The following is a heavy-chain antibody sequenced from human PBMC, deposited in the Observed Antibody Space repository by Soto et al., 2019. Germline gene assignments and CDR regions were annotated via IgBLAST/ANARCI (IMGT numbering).Heavy chain of an antibody. V-gene: IGHV4-39*01. D-gene: IGHD2-15*01. CDR1: GCSISISSYY. CDR3: ARLTDSAYYYYGMDV. J-gene: IGHJ6*02. Sequence: PSETLSLTCTVSGCSISISSYYWCWILQPPGKGLEWIGSIYYSGSTYYNPSLKSRVTISVDTSKNQFSLKLSSVTAADTAVYYCARLTDSAYYYYGMDVWGQGTTVTVSS. CDR2: IYYSGST.